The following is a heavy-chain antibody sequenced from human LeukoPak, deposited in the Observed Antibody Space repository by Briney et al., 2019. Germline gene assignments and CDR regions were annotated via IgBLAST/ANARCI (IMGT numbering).Heavy chain of an antibody. CDR2: IWYDGSTK. D-gene: IGHD4-17*01. V-gene: IGHV3-33*01. CDR3: ARSTTVTLQSFDY. J-gene: IGHJ4*02. CDR1: GFTFSSYG. Sequence: GGSLRLSCAASGFTFSSYGMHWVRQAPGKGLEWVAVIWYDGSTKYYADSVRGRFSISRDNSKNTLYLQMNSLRAEDTAVYYCARSTTVTLQSFDYWGQGTLVTVSS.